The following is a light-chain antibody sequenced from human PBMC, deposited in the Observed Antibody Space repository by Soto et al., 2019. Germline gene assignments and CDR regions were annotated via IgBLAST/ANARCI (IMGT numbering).Light chain of an antibody. CDR3: QQYGSSALFT. Sequence: EIVLTQSPGTLFLSPGERATLSCRASQSVSSSYLAWYQQKFGQAPRLLIYGASNRATGVPDRFSGRGSGTDFTLTISRLEPEDFAVYFCQQYGSSALFTFGQGTKLEIK. V-gene: IGKV3-20*01. J-gene: IGKJ2*01. CDR2: GAS. CDR1: QSVSSSY.